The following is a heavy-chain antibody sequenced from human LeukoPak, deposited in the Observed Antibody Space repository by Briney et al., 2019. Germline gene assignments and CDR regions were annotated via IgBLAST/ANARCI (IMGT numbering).Heavy chain of an antibody. CDR3: ARGARYCGGDCYDY. J-gene: IGHJ4*02. CDR2: ISGSGGST. V-gene: IGHV3-23*01. Sequence: PGGSLRLSCAASGFTFSSYAMSWVRQAPGKGLEWVSAISGSGGSTYYADSVKGRFTIPRDNSKNTLYLQMNSLRAEDTAVYYCARGARYCGGDCYDYWGQGTLVTVSS. CDR1: GFTFSSYA. D-gene: IGHD2-21*01.